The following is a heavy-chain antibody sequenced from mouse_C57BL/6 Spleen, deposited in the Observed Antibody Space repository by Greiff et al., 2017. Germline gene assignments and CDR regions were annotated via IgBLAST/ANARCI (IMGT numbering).Heavy chain of an antibody. D-gene: IGHD1-1*01. CDR3: ARRVITTGVNYAMDY. V-gene: IGHV5-17*01. Sequence: EVKLMESGGGLVKPGGSLKLSCAASGFTFSDYGMHWVRQAPEKGLEWVAYISSGSSTIYYADTVKGRFTIARDNDKNTLFLQMTSLRSEDTAMYYCARRVITTGVNYAMDYWGQGTSVTVAS. J-gene: IGHJ4*01. CDR2: ISSGSSTI. CDR1: GFTFSDYG.